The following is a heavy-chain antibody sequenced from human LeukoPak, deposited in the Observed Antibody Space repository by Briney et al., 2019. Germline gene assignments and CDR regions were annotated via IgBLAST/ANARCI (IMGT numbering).Heavy chain of an antibody. D-gene: IGHD6-19*01. V-gene: IGHV4-38-2*01. Sequence: PSETLSLTCAVSGYSISSAYYWGWIRQPPGKGLEWIGSIYNSGSAYYNPSLKSRVTISVDTSKSQFSATLSSVTAADTAVYYCASYNSGWYYFDYWGQGTLVTVSS. CDR2: IYNSGSA. CDR1: GYSISSAYY. CDR3: ASYNSGWYYFDY. J-gene: IGHJ4*02.